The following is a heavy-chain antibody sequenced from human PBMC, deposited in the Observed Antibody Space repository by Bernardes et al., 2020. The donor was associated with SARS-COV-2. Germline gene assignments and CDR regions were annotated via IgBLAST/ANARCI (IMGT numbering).Heavy chain of an antibody. CDR3: ARDGYCTPSSCERSYYFYGGLDV. V-gene: IGHV1-18*01. CDR2: ISPLYRKT. J-gene: IGHJ6*02. Sequence: ASVKVSCKVSLNNFTTYGFSWVRQAPGQGPQWMGWISPLYRKTDYAQRFQGRLTMSTDTSTNTLDMELRSLTFDDAAVYFCARDGYCTPSSCERSYYFYGGLDVWGQGTTVTVSS. D-gene: IGHD2-15*01. CDR1: LNNFTTYG.